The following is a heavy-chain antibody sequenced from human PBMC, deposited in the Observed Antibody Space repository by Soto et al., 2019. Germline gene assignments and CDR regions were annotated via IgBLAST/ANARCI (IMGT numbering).Heavy chain of an antibody. CDR2: IRGFSPYT. J-gene: IGHJ6*02. CDR3: ARDRGYDAHDYYYNAMDV. V-gene: IGHV3-21*01. D-gene: IGHD2-15*01. CDR1: GFTFRTYT. Sequence: EVQLVESGGGLVKPGGSLRLSCVASGFTFRTYTINWVRQAPGKGLEWVSGIRGFSPYTFYAESVKGRFTISRDNAKNSLYLQMNSLGVEDTVVYYCARDRGYDAHDYYYNAMDVWGQGTTVTVSS.